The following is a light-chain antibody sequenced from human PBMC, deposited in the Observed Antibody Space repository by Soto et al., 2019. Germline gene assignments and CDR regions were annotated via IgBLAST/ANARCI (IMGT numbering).Light chain of an antibody. Sequence: EIVLTQSPGTLSLSPGERATLSCRASQSVNIYLAWYQQKPGQAPRLLINNAFNRATGIPARFSGSGSGTDFTLTISRLEPEDFAVYYCQQYGSSPPKWTFGQGTKVDIK. J-gene: IGKJ1*01. V-gene: IGKV3-20*01. CDR1: QSVNIY. CDR2: NAF. CDR3: QQYGSSPPKWT.